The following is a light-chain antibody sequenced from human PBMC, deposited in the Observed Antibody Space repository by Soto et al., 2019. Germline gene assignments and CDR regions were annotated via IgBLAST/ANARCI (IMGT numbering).Light chain of an antibody. Sequence: QSALTQPASVSGSPGQSITISCTGASSDMWGNNYVSWYQHYPGKAPKLMICDVSNRPSGVSDRFSGPKSGNTASLTISWLQAEDEADYYCSAFTGTTYVFGTGTKVTVL. CDR1: SSDMWGNNY. V-gene: IGLV2-14*03. J-gene: IGLJ1*01. CDR3: SAFTGTTYV. CDR2: DVS.